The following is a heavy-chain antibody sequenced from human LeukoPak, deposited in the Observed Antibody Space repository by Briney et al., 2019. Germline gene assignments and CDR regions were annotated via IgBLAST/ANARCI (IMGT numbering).Heavy chain of an antibody. J-gene: IGHJ4*01. CDR2: INPDGRTI. Sequence: GGSLRLSCGASGFTLSGYSMTWVGQAPGKGPVWVSRINPDGRTITYADSVVGRITISRDNAKNTLYLQMNSLRDEDTAVYYCARVAVGRYDFDYWGRGTLVTVSS. D-gene: IGHD1-26*01. CDR3: ARVAVGRYDFDY. V-gene: IGHV3-74*03. CDR1: GFTLSGYS.